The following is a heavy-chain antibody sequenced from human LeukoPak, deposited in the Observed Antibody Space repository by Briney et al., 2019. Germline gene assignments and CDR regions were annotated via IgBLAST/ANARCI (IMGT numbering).Heavy chain of an antibody. D-gene: IGHD4-17*01. J-gene: IGHJ3*02. CDR3: PARGYGDYGDAFDI. CDR2: IRSDGYHT. V-gene: IGHV3-30*02. Sequence: GGSLRLSCGASGFIFDTHDMHWVRQAPGKGLEWVAFIRSDGYHTYYADSVKGRFTITRDNAKNLLYLQMNSLRAEDTAVYYCPARGYGDYGDAFDIWGQGTMVTVAS. CDR1: GFIFDTHD.